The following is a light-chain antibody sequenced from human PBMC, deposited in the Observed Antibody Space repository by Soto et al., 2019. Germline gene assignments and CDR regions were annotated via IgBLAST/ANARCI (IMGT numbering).Light chain of an antibody. CDR3: SSYTSSSTGWV. CDR1: SSDVGGYNY. CDR2: DVS. V-gene: IGLV2-14*01. J-gene: IGLJ3*02. Sequence: QSVLTQPASVSGSPGQSITISCTGTSSDVGGYNYVSWYQQHPGKAPKLMIYDVSNRPSGVSNRFSGSKSGNTASLTISGLQAEDEADYYCSSYTSSSTGWVFGGGTKLTV.